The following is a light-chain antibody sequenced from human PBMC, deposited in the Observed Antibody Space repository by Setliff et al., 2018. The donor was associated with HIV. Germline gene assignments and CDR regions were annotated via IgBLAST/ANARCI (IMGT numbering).Light chain of an antibody. CDR3: SSYTSTSPLV. CDR2: EVS. V-gene: IGLV2-14*01. CDR1: SSDVGGYSY. Sequence: QSALTQPASVSGSPGQSITISCTGTSSDVGGYSYVSWYQQHPGRAPKLIIYEVSNRPSGVSNRFSASKSGNTASLTISGLQAEDEADYYCSSYTSTSPLVFGTGTKGTVL. J-gene: IGLJ1*01.